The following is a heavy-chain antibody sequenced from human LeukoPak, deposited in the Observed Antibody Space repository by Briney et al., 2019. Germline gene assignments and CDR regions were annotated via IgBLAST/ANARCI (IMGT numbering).Heavy chain of an antibody. CDR1: GYTFNDYD. J-gene: IGHJ6*03. D-gene: IGHD1-26*01. Sequence: GASVKVSCKASGYTFNDYDINWVRQATGQGLEWMGWINPNSGNAGYAQKFQGRVTMTRNTSISTAYMELSSLRSEDTAVYYCARALAWGGSTYSYYYMDVWDKGTTVTVSS. V-gene: IGHV1-8*01. CDR3: ARALAWGGSTYSYYYMDV. CDR2: INPNSGNA.